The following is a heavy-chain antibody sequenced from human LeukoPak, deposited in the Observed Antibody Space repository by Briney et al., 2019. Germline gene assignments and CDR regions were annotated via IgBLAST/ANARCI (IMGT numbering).Heavy chain of an antibody. D-gene: IGHD2-15*01. V-gene: IGHV5-51*01. Sequence: GESLKISCKGSGYSFTSYWIGWVRQMPGKGLEWMGIIYPGDSDTRYSPSFQGQVTISADKSISTAYLQWSSLKASDTAMYYCVRTSYCSGGSCYFDYWGQGTLVTVSS. J-gene: IGHJ4*02. CDR1: GYSFTSYW. CDR2: IYPGDSDT. CDR3: VRTSYCSGGSCYFDY.